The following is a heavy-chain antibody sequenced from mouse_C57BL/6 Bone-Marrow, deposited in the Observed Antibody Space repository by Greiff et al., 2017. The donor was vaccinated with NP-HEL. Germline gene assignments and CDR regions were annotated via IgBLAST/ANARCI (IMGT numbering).Heavy chain of an antibody. Sequence: EVMLVESGGGLVKPGGSLKLSCAASGFTFSDYGMHWVRQAPEKGLEWVAYISSGSSTIYYADTVKGRFTISRDNAKNTLFLQMTSLRSEDTAMYYCARCWRDYYAMDYWGQGTSVTVSS. CDR1: GFTFSDYG. CDR3: ARCWRDYYAMDY. V-gene: IGHV5-17*01. CDR2: ISSGSSTI. J-gene: IGHJ4*01.